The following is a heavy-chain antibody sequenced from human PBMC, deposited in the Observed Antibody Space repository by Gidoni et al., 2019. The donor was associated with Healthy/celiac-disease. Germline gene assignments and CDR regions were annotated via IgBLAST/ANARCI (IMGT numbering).Heavy chain of an antibody. D-gene: IGHD3-3*01. CDR2: IIPIFGTA. J-gene: IGHJ3*02. V-gene: IGHV1-69*01. CDR1: GGTFSSYA. CDR3: ATNRGNYDFWSGPDAFDI. Sequence: QLQLVQSGAEVKKPGSSVKVSCKATGGTFSSYAISWVRQAPGQGLEWMGGIIPIFGTANYAQKFQGRVTITADESTSTAYMELSSLRSEDTAVYYCATNRGNYDFWSGPDAFDIWGQGTMVTVSS.